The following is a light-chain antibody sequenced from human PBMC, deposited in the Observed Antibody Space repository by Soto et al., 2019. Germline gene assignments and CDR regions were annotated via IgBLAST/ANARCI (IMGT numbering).Light chain of an antibody. Sequence: EIVLTQSPATLSLSPGERATLSCSASQSVSSYLAWYQQKPGQAPRLLIYDASNRATGIPARFSVSGSGTDFTLNISSLEPEDFAVYYCQQRSNWPLTCGQGTKEEIK. V-gene: IGKV3-11*01. CDR2: DAS. CDR3: QQRSNWPLT. J-gene: IGKJ1*01. CDR1: QSVSSY.